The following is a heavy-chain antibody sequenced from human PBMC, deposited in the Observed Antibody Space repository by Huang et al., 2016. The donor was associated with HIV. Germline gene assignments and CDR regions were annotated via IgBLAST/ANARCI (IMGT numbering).Heavy chain of an antibody. CDR1: GYSFSSYW. Sequence: VQLVQSGAEVKKPGESLKISCKGSGYSFSSYWIAWVRQMPGKGLEWMGIIFPYYSATTYIPSFAGQVTISADKSIGTAYLQWSSLKAADTAMYYCARRFSSSSGYFDYWGQGSLVTVSS. D-gene: IGHD6-6*01. J-gene: IGHJ4*02. CDR2: IFPYYSAT. CDR3: ARRFSSSSGYFDY. V-gene: IGHV5-51*01.